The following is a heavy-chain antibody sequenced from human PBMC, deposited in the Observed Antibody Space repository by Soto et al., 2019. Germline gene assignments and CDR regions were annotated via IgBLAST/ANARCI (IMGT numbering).Heavy chain of an antibody. CDR1: SGSITSSTYY. CDR2: IYFSGNT. J-gene: IGHJ4*02. V-gene: IGHV4-39*01. CDR3: ARPPSITRGYFDY. Sequence: QLQLQESGPGLVKPSETLSLTCTVSSGSITSSTYYWGWIRQPPEKGLEWIGTIYFSGNTYYNPSLKRRVTIPVDTSRTQFSLMLSSVTAADTAVYYCARPPSITRGYFDYWGQGTLVTVSS. D-gene: IGHD3-10*01.